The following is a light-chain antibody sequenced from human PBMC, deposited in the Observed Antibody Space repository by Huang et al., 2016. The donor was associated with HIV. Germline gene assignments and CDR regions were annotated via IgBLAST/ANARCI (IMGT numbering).Light chain of an antibody. CDR3: QHYNNWPWWT. J-gene: IGKJ1*01. CDR1: QSVTSN. CDR2: SAS. Sequence: EVVMTQSQAILSVSPGERATLSCRASQSVTSNLAWYQQKPGQAPRLLIYSASTRATGIPDRFSGSGSGTEFTLTISSLQSEDFAVYYCQHYNNWPWWTFGQGTKVEIK. V-gene: IGKV3-15*01.